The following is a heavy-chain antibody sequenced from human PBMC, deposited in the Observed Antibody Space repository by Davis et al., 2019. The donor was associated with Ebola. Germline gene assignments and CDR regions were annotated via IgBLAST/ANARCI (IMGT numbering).Heavy chain of an antibody. CDR1: GFTFSSYS. Sequence: GESLKISCAASGFTFSSYSMNWVRQAPGKGLEWVSSISSSSSYIYYADSVKGRFTISRDNAKNSLYLQMNSLRDEDTAVYYCASLGERYCSSTSCYAFDIWGQGTMVTVSS. J-gene: IGHJ3*02. CDR2: ISSSSSYI. D-gene: IGHD2-2*01. CDR3: ASLGERYCSSTSCYAFDI. V-gene: IGHV3-21*01.